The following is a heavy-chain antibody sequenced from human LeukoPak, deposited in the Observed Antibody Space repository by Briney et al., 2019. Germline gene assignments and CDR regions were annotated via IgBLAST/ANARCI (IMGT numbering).Heavy chain of an antibody. Sequence: GGSLRLSCAASGFTFSSYSMNWVRHAPGKGLELVSYISSSSSTIYYADSVKGRFTISRDNAKNSLYLQMNSLRAEDTAVYYCASGNYYGSGSYSSFDYWGQGTLVTVSS. CDR3: ASGNYYGSGSYSSFDY. V-gene: IGHV3-48*01. CDR2: ISSSSSTI. D-gene: IGHD3-10*01. CDR1: GFTFSSYS. J-gene: IGHJ4*02.